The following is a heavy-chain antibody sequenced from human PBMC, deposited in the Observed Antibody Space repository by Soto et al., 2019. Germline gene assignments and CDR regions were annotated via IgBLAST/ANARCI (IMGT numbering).Heavy chain of an antibody. Sequence: QVQLQESGPGLVKPSDTLSLTCAVSGYSISSSNWWGWIRQPPGKGLEWIGYIYYSGTTYYNPSLKCRVTMSVDPSKNQFSLKLTSVTAVDTAVYYCARREIQGPIDYWGQGTLVTVSS. CDR1: GYSISSSNW. J-gene: IGHJ4*02. D-gene: IGHD1-26*01. CDR3: ARREIQGPIDY. V-gene: IGHV4-28*01. CDR2: IYYSGTT.